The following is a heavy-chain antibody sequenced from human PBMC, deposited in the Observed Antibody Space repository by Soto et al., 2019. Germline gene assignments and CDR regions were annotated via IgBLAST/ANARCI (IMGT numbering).Heavy chain of an antibody. J-gene: IGHJ4*02. Sequence: QVQLVESGGGVVQPGTSLRLSCAASGFLFSRFGMHWVRQAPGKGLEWVAVIVKHGGTKDYADSVRGRFTSSRDNSRNTLFLEMSSLRVEDTARYYCARDDEYDDNGLDYWGQGTLVTVSS. D-gene: IGHD1-1*01. CDR1: GFLFSRFG. CDR2: IVKHGGTK. V-gene: IGHV3-33*01. CDR3: ARDDEYDDNGLDY.